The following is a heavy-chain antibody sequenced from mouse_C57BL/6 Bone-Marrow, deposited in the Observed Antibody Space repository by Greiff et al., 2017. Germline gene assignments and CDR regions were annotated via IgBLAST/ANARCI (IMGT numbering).Heavy chain of an antibody. D-gene: IGHD1-1*01. J-gene: IGHJ1*03. Sequence: QVQLKQSGAELARPGASVKLSCKASGYTFTSYGISWVKQRTGQGLEWIGEIYPRSGNTYYNEKFKGKATLTADKSSSTAYMELRSLTSEDSAVYFCARWSSHWYFDVWGTGTTVTVSS. CDR1: GYTFTSYG. CDR2: IYPRSGNT. V-gene: IGHV1-81*01. CDR3: ARWSSHWYFDV.